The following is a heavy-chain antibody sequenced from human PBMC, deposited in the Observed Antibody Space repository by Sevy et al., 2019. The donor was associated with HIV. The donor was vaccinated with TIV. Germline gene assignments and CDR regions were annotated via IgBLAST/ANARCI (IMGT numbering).Heavy chain of an antibody. V-gene: IGHV3-30*18. D-gene: IGHD2-15*01. CDR1: GFTFSTYG. J-gene: IGHJ1*01. CDR2: ISYDGRHK. Sequence: GGSLRLSCAASGFTFSTYGMHWVRQAPGKGLEWVAVISYDGRHKYYADSVKGRFTISRDNSKNTLDLQMNSLRAEDTAVCYCAKDRDIVIVLGATALRQWGQGILVTVSS. CDR3: AKDRDIVIVLGATALRQ.